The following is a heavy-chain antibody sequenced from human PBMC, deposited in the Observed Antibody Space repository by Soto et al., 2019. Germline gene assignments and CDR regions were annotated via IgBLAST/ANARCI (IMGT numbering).Heavy chain of an antibody. CDR2: ITPSGGTP. Sequence: PGGSLRLSCAGSGFTFSSYAVSWVRQAPGKGLEWVSGITPSGGTPYYADSVKGRFTISRDNSKNTLYLQMNSLRAEDTAVYCCAKWDYSTPHFDYWGQGT. J-gene: IGHJ4*02. V-gene: IGHV3-23*01. CDR3: AKWDYSTPHFDY. D-gene: IGHD4-4*01. CDR1: GFTFSSYA.